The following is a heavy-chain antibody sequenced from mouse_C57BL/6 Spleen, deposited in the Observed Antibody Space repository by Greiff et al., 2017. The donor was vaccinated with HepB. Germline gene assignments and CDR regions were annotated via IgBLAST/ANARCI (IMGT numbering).Heavy chain of an antibody. D-gene: IGHD1-1*01. V-gene: IGHV1-80*01. CDR2: IYPGDGDT. CDR1: GYAFSSYW. J-gene: IGHJ3*01. CDR3: ARGSSYSAWFAY. Sequence: VQLQESGAELVKPGASVKISCKASGYAFSSYWMNWVKQRPGKGLEWIGQIYPGDGDTNYNGKFKGKATLTADKSSSTAYMQLSSLTSEDSAVYFCARGSSYSAWFAYWGQGTLVTVSA.